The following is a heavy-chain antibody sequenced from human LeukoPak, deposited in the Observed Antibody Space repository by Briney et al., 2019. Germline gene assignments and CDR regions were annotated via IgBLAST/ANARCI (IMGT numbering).Heavy chain of an antibody. CDR3: ARDGRSSGWYGGGWFDP. V-gene: IGHV1-18*01. J-gene: IGHJ5*02. D-gene: IGHD6-19*01. CDR2: ISAYNGNT. Sequence: ASVKVSCKASGYTFTSYGISWVRQAPGQGLEWMGWISAYNGNTNYAQKLQGRVTMTTDTSTSIAYMELRSLRSDDTAVYYCARDGRSSGWYGGGWFDPWGQGTLVTVSS. CDR1: GYTFTSYG.